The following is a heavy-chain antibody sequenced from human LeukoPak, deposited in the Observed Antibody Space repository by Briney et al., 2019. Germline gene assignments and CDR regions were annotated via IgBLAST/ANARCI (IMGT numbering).Heavy chain of an antibody. CDR2: INGDGSTI. Sequence: PGGSLRLSCAASGFTFSSYWMHWVRQAPGKGLVWVSRINGDGSTINYADSVKGRFTISRDNAKNTVYLQMSSLRDEDTAIYYCARAGNFRFDYWGQGTLVTVSS. D-gene: IGHD1-7*01. CDR3: ARAGNFRFDY. CDR1: GFTFSSYW. J-gene: IGHJ4*02. V-gene: IGHV3-74*01.